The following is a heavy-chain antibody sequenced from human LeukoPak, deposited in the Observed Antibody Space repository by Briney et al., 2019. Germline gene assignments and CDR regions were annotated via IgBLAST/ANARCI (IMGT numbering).Heavy chain of an antibody. V-gene: IGHV4-39*01. J-gene: IGHJ5*02. CDR1: GGSISSSSYY. CDR3: AMERYSSSWYDNWFDP. CDR2: IYYSGST. D-gene: IGHD6-13*01. Sequence: SETLSLTCIVSGGSISSSSYYWGWIRQPPGKGLEWIGSIYYSGSTYYNPSLKSRVTISVDTSKNQFSLKLSSVTAADTAVYYCAMERYSSSWYDNWFDPWGQGTLVTVSS.